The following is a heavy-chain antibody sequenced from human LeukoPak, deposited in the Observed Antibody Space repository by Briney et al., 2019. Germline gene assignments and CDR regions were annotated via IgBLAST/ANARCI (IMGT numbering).Heavy chain of an antibody. Sequence: GGSLRLSCAASGFTFSSYWMSWVRQAPGKGLEWVANIKQDGSEKYYVDSVKGRFTISRDNAKNSLYLQMNSLRAEDTAVYYCARSPGDIAVVVAATSWFDPWGQGTLVTVSS. CDR3: ARSPGDIAVVVAATSWFDP. J-gene: IGHJ5*02. CDR2: IKQDGSEK. CDR1: GFTFSSYW. D-gene: IGHD2-15*01. V-gene: IGHV3-7*01.